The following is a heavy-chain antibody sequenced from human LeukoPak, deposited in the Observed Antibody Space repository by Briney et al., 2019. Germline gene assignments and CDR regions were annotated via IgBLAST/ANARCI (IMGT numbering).Heavy chain of an antibody. CDR2: IYYSGST. D-gene: IGHD2-2*01. J-gene: IGHJ5*02. V-gene: IGHV4-59*01. Sequence: SETLSLTCTVSGGSISSYYWSWIRQPPGKGLEWIGYIYYSGSTNYNPPLKSRVTISVDTSKNQFSLKLSSVTAADTAVYYCARVDRGYCSSTSCQPGDWFDPWGQGTLVTVSS. CDR1: GGSISSYY. CDR3: ARVDRGYCSSTSCQPGDWFDP.